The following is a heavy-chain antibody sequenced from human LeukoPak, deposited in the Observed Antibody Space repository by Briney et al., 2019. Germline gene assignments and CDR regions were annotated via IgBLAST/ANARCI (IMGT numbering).Heavy chain of an antibody. V-gene: IGHV4-59*01. J-gene: IGHJ4*02. D-gene: IGHD3-22*01. CDR1: GGSISSYY. Sequence: SETLSLTCTVSGGSISSYYWSWIRQPPGKGLEWIGYIYYSGSTNYNPSLKSRVTISVDTSKNQFSLKLSSVTAADTAVYYCAAEDNSGYKYYFDYWGQGTLVTVSS. CDR3: AAEDNSGYKYYFDY. CDR2: IYYSGST.